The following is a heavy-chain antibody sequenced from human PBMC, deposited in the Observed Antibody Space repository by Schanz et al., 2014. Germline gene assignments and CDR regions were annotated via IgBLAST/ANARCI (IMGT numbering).Heavy chain of an antibody. V-gene: IGHV3-21*01. D-gene: IGHD1-1*01. CDR3: ARAHGNNWYGKGLDY. CDR2: ISSSSSYI. Sequence: EVQLLDSGGGLVQPGGSLRLSCAASGFTFSTYAMSWVRQAPGKGLEWVSSISSSSSYIYYADSVKGRFTISRDNSKNTLYLQMNSLRADDTAVYFCARAHGNNWYGKGLDYWGQGTQVTVSS. CDR1: GFTFSTYA. J-gene: IGHJ4*02.